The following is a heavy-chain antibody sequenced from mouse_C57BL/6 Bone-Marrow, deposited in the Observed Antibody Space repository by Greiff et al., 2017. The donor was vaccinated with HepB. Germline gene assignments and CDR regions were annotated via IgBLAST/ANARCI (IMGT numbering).Heavy chain of an antibody. CDR3: ARHEDLDRFTTVVATGFDY. CDR1: GYTFTEYT. D-gene: IGHD1-1*01. V-gene: IGHV1-62-2*01. J-gene: IGHJ2*01. CDR2: FYPGSGSI. Sequence: QLQQSGAELVKPGASVKLSCKASGYTFTEYTIHWVKQRSGQGLEWIGWFYPGSGSIKYNEKFKDKATLTADKSSSTVYMELSRLTSEDSAVYFCARHEDLDRFTTVVATGFDYWGQGTTLTVSS.